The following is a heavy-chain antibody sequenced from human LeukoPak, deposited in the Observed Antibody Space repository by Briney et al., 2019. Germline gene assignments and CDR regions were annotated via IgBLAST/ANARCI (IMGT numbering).Heavy chain of an antibody. CDR1: GYTFTGHY. Sequence: ASVKVSCKASGYTFTGHYMHWVRQAPGQGLEWMGWINPNSGGTNYAQKFQGRVTMTRDTSISTAYMELSRLRSDDTAVYYCASWESSSSLDYFDYWGQGTLVTVSS. D-gene: IGHD6-6*01. V-gene: IGHV1-2*02. J-gene: IGHJ4*02. CDR2: INPNSGGT. CDR3: ASWESSSSLDYFDY.